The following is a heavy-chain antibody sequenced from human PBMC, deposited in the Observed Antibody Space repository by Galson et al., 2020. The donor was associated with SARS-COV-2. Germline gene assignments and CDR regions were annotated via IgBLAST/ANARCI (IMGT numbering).Heavy chain of an antibody. J-gene: IGHJ5*02. D-gene: IGHD3-3*01. CDR1: GGSISSGCYY. Sequence: SETLSLTCTVSGGSISSGCYYWSWIRQHPGKVLEWIGYSYYSGSTNYNPSLKSRVTISVDTSKNQFSLKLSSVTAADTAVYYCARDKGITIFGVVITGWFDPWGQGTLVTVSS. CDR2: SYYSGST. CDR3: ARDKGITIFGVVITGWFDP. V-gene: IGHV4-31*03.